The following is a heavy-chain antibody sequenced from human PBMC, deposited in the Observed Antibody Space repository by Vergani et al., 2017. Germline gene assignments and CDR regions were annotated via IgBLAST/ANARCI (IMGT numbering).Heavy chain of an antibody. V-gene: IGHV7-4-1*02. CDR3: ARVLNGYDSCGSLGN. CDR1: GYTFTRYA. J-gene: IGHJ4*02. D-gene: IGHD3-22*01. CDR2: INTTTGNP. Sequence: QVQLVQSRSELKKPGASVKISCKASGYTFTRYAINWVRQAPGQGLEWMGWINTTTGNPTYAQGFIGRFVFSLDTSVTAAYLQINSLKAEDSALYYCARVLNGYDSCGSLGNWGQGTLLTVSS.